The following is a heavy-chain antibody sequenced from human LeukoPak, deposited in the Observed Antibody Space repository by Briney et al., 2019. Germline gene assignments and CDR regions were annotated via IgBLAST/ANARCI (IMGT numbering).Heavy chain of an antibody. J-gene: IGHJ4*02. V-gene: IGHV4-39*01. CDR3: VETTSAY. CDR1: GGSISSSSYY. CDR2: IYYSGST. Sequence: TSSETLSLTCTVSGGSISSSSYYWGWIRQPPGKGLEWIGSIYYSGSTYYNPSLKSRVTISVDTSKNQFSLKLSSVTAADTAVYYCVETTSAYWGQGTLVTVSS. D-gene: IGHD4-17*01.